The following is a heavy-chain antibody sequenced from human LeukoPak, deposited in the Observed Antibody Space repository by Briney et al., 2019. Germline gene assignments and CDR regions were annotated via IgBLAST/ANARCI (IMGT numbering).Heavy chain of an antibody. CDR1: GYTFSGYG. J-gene: IGHJ4*02. CDR2: ISAYRGDT. D-gene: IGHD2-15*01. CDR3: ARDRMGYCSGGSCYPFEY. V-gene: IGHV1-18*01. Sequence: PWASVKVSCKGSGYTFSGYGITWVRQAPGQGLEWVGWISAYRGDTDYGKKVQGRVTMTTDTSTSTAYMELRSLRSDDTAVYYCARDRMGYCSGGSCYPFEYWGQGTLVTVSS.